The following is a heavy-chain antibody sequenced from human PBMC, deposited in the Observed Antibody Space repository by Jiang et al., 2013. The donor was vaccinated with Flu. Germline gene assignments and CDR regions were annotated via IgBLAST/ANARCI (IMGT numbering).Heavy chain of an antibody. D-gene: IGHD2-2*01. Sequence: SGAEVKKPGASVKVSCKASGYTFTSYAMHWVRQAPGQRLEWMGWINAGNGNTKYSQKFQGRVTITRDTSASTAYMELSSLRSEDTAVYYCARGGLDCSSTSCPRYWFDPWGQGTLVTVSS. J-gene: IGHJ5*02. V-gene: IGHV1-3*01. CDR2: INAGNGNT. CDR1: GYTFTSYA. CDR3: ARGGLDCSSTSCPRYWFDP.